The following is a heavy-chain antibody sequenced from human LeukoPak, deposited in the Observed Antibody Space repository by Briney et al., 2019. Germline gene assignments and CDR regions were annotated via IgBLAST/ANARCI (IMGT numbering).Heavy chain of an antibody. CDR2: INHSGST. J-gene: IGHJ5*02. CDR3: ARDRLRRGVAAAS. CDR1: GGSFSGYY. V-gene: IGHV4-34*01. Sequence: SETLSLTCAVYGGSFSGYYWSWIRQPPGKGLEWIGEINHSGSTNYNPSLKSRVTISVDTSKNQFSLKLSSVTAADTAVYYCARDRLRRGVAAASWGQGTLVTVSS. D-gene: IGHD6-13*01.